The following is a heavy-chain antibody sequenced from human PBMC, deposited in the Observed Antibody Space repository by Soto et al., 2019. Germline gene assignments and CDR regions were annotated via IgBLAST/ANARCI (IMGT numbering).Heavy chain of an antibody. Sequence: HPGGSLRLSCAASGFTFSSYGMHWVLQAPGKGLEWVAVIWYDGTNKYYADSVKGRFTISRDNSKNTLYLQMNSLRAEDTAVYYCARTHDIAPYYFDYWGQGSLVIVSS. CDR2: IWYDGTNK. J-gene: IGHJ4*02. D-gene: IGHD3-9*01. V-gene: IGHV3-33*01. CDR1: GFTFSSYG. CDR3: ARTHDIAPYYFDY.